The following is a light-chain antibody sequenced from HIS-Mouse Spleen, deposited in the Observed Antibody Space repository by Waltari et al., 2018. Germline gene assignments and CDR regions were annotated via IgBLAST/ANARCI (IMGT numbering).Light chain of an antibody. CDR1: SSDGGGYHY. CDR3: SSYTSSSTLV. V-gene: IGLV2-14*01. CDR2: EVS. J-gene: IGLJ2*01. Sequence: QSALTQPASVSGSPGQSITISCTGTSSDGGGYHYSSWYQQHPGKAPKLMIYEVSNRPSGVSNRFSGSKSGNTASLTISGLQAEDEADYYCSSYTSSSTLVFGGGTKLTVL.